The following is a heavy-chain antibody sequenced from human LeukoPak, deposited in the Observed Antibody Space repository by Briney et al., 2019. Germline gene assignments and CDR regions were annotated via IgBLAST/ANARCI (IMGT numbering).Heavy chain of an antibody. V-gene: IGHV4-34*01. D-gene: IGHD3-3*01. CDR1: GGSFSGYY. CDR2: INHSGNT. CDR3: ARAATIFGVVIIRRGYYFDY. Sequence: PSETLSLTCAVYGGSFSGYYWSWIRQPPGKGLEWIGEINHSGNTNYNPSLKSRVTISVDTSKNQFSLKLSSVTAADTAVYYCARAATIFGVVIIRRGYYFDYWGQGTLVTVSS. J-gene: IGHJ4*02.